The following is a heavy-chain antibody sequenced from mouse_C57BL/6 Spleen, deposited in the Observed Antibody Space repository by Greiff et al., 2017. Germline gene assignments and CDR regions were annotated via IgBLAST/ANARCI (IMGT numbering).Heavy chain of an antibody. CDR3: ARYYDYDGAWFAY. V-gene: IGHV5-17*01. Sequence: EVQLQESGGGLVKPGGSLKLSCAASGFTFSDYGMHWVRQAPEKGLEWVAYISSGSSTIYYADTVKGRFTISRDNAKNTLFLQMTSLRSEDTAMYYCARYYDYDGAWFAYWGQGTLVTVSA. D-gene: IGHD2-4*01. J-gene: IGHJ3*01. CDR2: ISSGSSTI. CDR1: GFTFSDYG.